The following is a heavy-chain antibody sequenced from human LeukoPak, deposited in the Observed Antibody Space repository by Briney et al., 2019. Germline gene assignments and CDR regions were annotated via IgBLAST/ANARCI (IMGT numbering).Heavy chain of an antibody. CDR2: INPSGGST. V-gene: IGHV1-46*01. D-gene: IGHD5-18*01. CDR1: GYTFTSHY. Sequence: ASVKVSCKASGYTFTSHYMQWVRQAPGQGFEWMGIINPSGGSTSYAQKFQGRVTMTRDTSTSIVYMELNSLRAEDTAVYYCARGGDSYGPNAYWGQGTLVTVSS. CDR3: ARGGDSYGPNAY. J-gene: IGHJ4*02.